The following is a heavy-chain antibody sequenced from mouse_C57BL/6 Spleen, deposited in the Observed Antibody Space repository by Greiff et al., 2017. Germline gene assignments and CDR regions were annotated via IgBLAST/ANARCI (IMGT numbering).Heavy chain of an antibody. CDR3: ASRGTFHAMDY. J-gene: IGHJ4*01. D-gene: IGHD3-3*01. CDR1: GYTFTSYW. V-gene: IGHV1-69*01. Sequence: QVQLQQSGAELVMPGASVKLSCKASGYTFTSYWMHWVKQRPGQGLEWIGEIDPSDSYTNYNQKFKGKSTLTVDKSSSTAYMQLSSLTSEDSAVYYCASRGTFHAMDYWGQGTSVTVSS. CDR2: IDPSDSYT.